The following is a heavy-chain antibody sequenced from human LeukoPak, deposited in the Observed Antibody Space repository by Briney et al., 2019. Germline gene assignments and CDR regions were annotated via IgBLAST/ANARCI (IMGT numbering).Heavy chain of an antibody. J-gene: IGHJ4*02. Sequence: GGSLLLSCASSGFPFSSYEMNWVREAPGEGLELVSYISGSGSTIYYADSVKGRFTISRDNAKNSLYLQMNSLRAEDTAVYYCARGDCSSTPCQFDYWGQGALVTVSS. CDR2: ISGSGSTI. D-gene: IGHD2-2*01. CDR3: ARGDCSSTPCQFDY. CDR1: GFPFSSYE. V-gene: IGHV3-48*03.